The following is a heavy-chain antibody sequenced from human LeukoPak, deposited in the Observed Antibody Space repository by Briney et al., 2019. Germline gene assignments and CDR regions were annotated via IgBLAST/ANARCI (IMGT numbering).Heavy chain of an antibody. V-gene: IGHV1-46*01. D-gene: IGHD6-13*01. CDR2: INPSGGTT. J-gene: IGHJ6*03. Sequence: ASVKVSCKASGYTFTSYYMHWVRQAPGQGLEWMGIINPSGGTTSYAQKFQGRVTMTRDMSTSTVYMELSSLRSEDTAVYYCARPSSSRYFKSSDYMDVWGKGTTVTVS. CDR1: GYTFTSYY. CDR3: ARPSSSRYFKSSDYMDV.